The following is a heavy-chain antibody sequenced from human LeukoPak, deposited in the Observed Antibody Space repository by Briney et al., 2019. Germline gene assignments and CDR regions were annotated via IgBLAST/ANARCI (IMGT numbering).Heavy chain of an antibody. CDR1: GFTFRDYG. CDR2: IYSGRST. D-gene: IGHD1-26*01. Sequence: GGSLRLSCAASGFTFRDYGMSWVRQAPGKGLEWVSLIYSGRSTYYADSVKGRFIISRDNSKNTLYLQMNSLRAEDTAVYYCARYSGTFSNSYFDCWGQGTLVTVSS. V-gene: IGHV3-66*01. CDR3: ARYSGTFSNSYFDC. J-gene: IGHJ4*02.